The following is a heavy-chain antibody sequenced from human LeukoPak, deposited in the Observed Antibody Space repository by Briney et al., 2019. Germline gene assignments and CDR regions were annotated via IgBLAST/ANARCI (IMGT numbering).Heavy chain of an antibody. CDR3: ARVGSSSSGYYYYMDV. Sequence: SVKVSCKASGGTFSSYAISWVRQAPGQGLEWMGGIIPIFGTANYAQKFQGRVTITTDESTSTAYMELSSLRSEDTTVYHCARVGSSSSGYYYYMDVWGKGTTVTVSS. V-gene: IGHV1-69*05. CDR1: GGTFSSYA. J-gene: IGHJ6*03. D-gene: IGHD6-6*01. CDR2: IIPIFGTA.